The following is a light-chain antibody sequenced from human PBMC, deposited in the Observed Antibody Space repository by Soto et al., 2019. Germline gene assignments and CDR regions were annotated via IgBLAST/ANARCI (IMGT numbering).Light chain of an antibody. CDR2: GAS. Sequence: IVLTQSPATLSLSPGERTTLSCRASQSVSSNFLDWYQQKPGQAPRLLVYGASSRATGIPDGFSGSESGTDFTLTISSLQPEDFATYYCQHADSFPIITFGQGTRLEIK. CDR1: QSVSSNF. J-gene: IGKJ5*01. CDR3: QHADSFPIIT. V-gene: IGKV3-20*01.